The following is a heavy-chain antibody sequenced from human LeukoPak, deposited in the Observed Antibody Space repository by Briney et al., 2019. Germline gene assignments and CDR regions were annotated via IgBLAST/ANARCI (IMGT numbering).Heavy chain of an antibody. CDR1: GFTFSSYG. CDR2: IRYDGSNK. Sequence: GGSLRLSCAASGFTFSSYGMHWVRQAPGKGLEWVAFIRYDGSNKYYADSVKGRFTISRNNSKNTLYLQMNSLRAEDTAVYYCASDANYDFWSGYYALDYWGQGTLVTVSS. V-gene: IGHV3-30*02. CDR3: ASDANYDFWSGYYALDY. D-gene: IGHD3-3*01. J-gene: IGHJ4*02.